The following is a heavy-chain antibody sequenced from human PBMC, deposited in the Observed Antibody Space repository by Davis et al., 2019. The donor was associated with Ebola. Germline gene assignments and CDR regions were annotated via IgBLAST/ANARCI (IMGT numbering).Heavy chain of an antibody. J-gene: IGHJ5*02. D-gene: IGHD6-6*01. V-gene: IGHV4-34*01. CDR2: INHSGST. CDR3: ARVAALAGWFDP. Sequence: SETLSLTCTVSGGSISSHYWSWIRQPPGKGLEWIGEINHSGSTNYNPSLKSRVTISVDTSKNQFSLKLSSVTAADTAVYYCARVAALAGWFDPWGQGTLVTVSS. CDR1: GGSISSHY.